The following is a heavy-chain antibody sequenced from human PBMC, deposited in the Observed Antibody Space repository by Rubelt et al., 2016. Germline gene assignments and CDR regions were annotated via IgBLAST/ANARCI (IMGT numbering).Heavy chain of an antibody. J-gene: IGHJ4*02. CDR3: ARAQKGNSSPDY. V-gene: IGHV3-21*05. Sequence: EGQLVESGGGLVKPGGSLRLSCAASGFTFSSNSMNWVRQAPGKGLEWVSYISSTSSTIYYADSVKGRFTISRDNAKNSLYLQMNNLRAEDTAVYYCARAQKGNSSPDYWGQGTLVTVSS. D-gene: IGHD6-6*01. CDR2: ISSTSSTI. CDR1: GFTFSSNS.